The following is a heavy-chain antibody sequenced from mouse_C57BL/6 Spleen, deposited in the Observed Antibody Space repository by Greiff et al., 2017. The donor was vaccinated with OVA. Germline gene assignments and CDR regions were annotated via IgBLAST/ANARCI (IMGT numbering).Heavy chain of an antibody. J-gene: IGHJ3*01. CDR3: AREEPLAY. Sequence: DVQLVESGPGLVKPSQSLSLTCSVTGYSITSGYYWNWIRQFPGNKLEWMGYISYDGSNNYNPSLKNRISITRDTSKNQFFLKLNSVTTEDTATYYCAREEPLAYWGQGTLVTVSA. CDR2: ISYDGSN. CDR1: GYSITSGYY. V-gene: IGHV3-6*01.